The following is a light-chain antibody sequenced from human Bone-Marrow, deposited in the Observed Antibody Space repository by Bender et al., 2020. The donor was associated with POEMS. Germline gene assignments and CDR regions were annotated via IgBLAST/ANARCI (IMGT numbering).Light chain of an antibody. J-gene: IGLJ3*02. V-gene: IGLV3-10*01. CDR1: ALPKKY. CDR3: YSTDSSGNHWV. CDR2: EDS. Sequence: SYELTQPPSVSVSPGQTATITCSGDALPKKYAYWYQQKSGQAPVLVIYEDSRRPSGIPERFSGSTSGTLATLTISGAQVEDEAAYYCYSTDSSGNHWVFGGGTKLTVL.